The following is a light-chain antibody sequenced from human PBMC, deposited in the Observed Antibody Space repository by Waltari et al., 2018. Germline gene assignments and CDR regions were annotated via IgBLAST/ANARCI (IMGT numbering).Light chain of an antibody. CDR2: WAS. CDR1: QTILYNSKNQNC. Sequence: DIVMTQSPDSLAVSLGERATINCKSSQTILYNSKNQNCLTWYHQKPGQPPKLLIFWASTRESGVPDRFSGSGSGTNFTLTISGLQAEDLAVYYCQQYYTIPHTFGQGTKLEI. V-gene: IGKV4-1*01. CDR3: QQYYTIPHT. J-gene: IGKJ2*01.